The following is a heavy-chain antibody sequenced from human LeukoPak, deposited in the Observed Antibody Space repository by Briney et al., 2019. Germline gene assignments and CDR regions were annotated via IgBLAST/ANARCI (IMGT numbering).Heavy chain of an antibody. Sequence: GGSLRLSCAGSGFTFSSYSMNWVRQAPGKGLEWVSSISSSSSYIYYADSVKGRFTISRDNARNSLYLQMNSLRAEDTAVYYCARDWGDSQHMDVWGKGTTVTISS. CDR2: ISSSSSYI. CDR3: ARDWGDSQHMDV. D-gene: IGHD2-21*02. CDR1: GFTFSSYS. V-gene: IGHV3-21*01. J-gene: IGHJ6*03.